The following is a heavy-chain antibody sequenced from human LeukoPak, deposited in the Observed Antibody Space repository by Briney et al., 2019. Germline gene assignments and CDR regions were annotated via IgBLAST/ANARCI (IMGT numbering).Heavy chain of an antibody. V-gene: IGHV3-7*01. Sequence: GGFLRLSCVASGFTFSSYWMSWVRQAPGKGLEWVANIKQDGSENYFVDAVKGRFTISRDNGRNSLYLQLNSLGVEDTAVYYCARRRYGEAFDIWGQGTMVTVSS. CDR3: ARRRYGEAFDI. D-gene: IGHD3-9*01. J-gene: IGHJ3*02. CDR1: GFTFSSYW. CDR2: IKQDGSEN.